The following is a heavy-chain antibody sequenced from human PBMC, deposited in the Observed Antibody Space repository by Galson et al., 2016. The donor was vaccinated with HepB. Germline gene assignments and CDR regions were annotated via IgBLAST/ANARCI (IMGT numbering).Heavy chain of an antibody. CDR1: GYTLSGYY. Sequence: SVKVSCKASGYTLSGYYIHWVRQAPGQGLEWMGWINPNSGDTGFAQKFQGRVTMSRDTSISTAYMELAWLRSDDTAIYYCAGESCSTTDCLYYFDHWGQGTLVTVSS. CDR3: AGESCSTTDCLYYFDH. CDR2: INPNSGDT. D-gene: IGHD1-1*01. V-gene: IGHV1-2*02. J-gene: IGHJ4*01.